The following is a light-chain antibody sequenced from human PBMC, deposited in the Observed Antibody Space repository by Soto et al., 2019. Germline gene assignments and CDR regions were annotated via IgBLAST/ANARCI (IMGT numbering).Light chain of an antibody. V-gene: IGKV3-15*01. J-gene: IGKJ1*01. CDR3: QQHNNWPTWT. Sequence: DIVMTQSPATLSVSPGERATLSCRASQSVANNVAWYQQKPGQPPRLLIYGASTRAAGVPARFSGSGYGRQFSPTISSLQSEDFVIYQCQQHNNWPTWTFGQGTKVEV. CDR1: QSVANN. CDR2: GAS.